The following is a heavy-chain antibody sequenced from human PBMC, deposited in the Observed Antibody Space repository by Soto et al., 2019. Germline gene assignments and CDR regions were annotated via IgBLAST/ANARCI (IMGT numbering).Heavy chain of an antibody. CDR3: ARGRWGFWSGFDYGMDV. CDR2: IWYDGSNK. D-gene: IGHD3-3*01. Sequence: GGSLRLSCAASGFTFCSYGMHWVRQAPGKGLEWVAVIWYDGSNKYYADSVKGRFTISRDNSKNTLYLQMNSLRAEDTAVYYCARGRWGFWSGFDYGMDVWGQGTTVTVSS. J-gene: IGHJ6*02. V-gene: IGHV3-33*01. CDR1: GFTFCSYG.